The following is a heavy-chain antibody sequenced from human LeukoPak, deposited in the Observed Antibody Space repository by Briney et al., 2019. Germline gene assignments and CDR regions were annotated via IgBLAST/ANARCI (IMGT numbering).Heavy chain of an antibody. CDR2: INGDGSST. Sequence: GGSLRLSCAASGFTFSSYWMHWVRQVPGKGLVWVSRINGDGSSTNYADAVKGRFTISRDNTKNTLYLRMNSLRAEDTAVYYCARGYSSGSRWGYWGQGTLVTVSS. V-gene: IGHV3-74*01. D-gene: IGHD6-19*01. J-gene: IGHJ4*02. CDR3: ARGYSSGSRWGY. CDR1: GFTFSSYW.